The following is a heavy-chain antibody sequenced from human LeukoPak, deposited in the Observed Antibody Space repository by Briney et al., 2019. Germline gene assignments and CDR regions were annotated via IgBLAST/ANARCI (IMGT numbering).Heavy chain of an antibody. CDR1: GFTFSSYS. Sequence: GGSLRLSCAASGFTFSSYSMNWVRQAPGKGLEWVSSISSSSSYIYYADSVKGRFTISRDNAKNSLYLQMNSLRAEDTAVYYCARGPHNYDFWSGYYTGRWFDPWGQGTLVTVSS. D-gene: IGHD3-3*01. V-gene: IGHV3-21*01. CDR3: ARGPHNYDFWSGYYTGRWFDP. CDR2: ISSSSSYI. J-gene: IGHJ5*02.